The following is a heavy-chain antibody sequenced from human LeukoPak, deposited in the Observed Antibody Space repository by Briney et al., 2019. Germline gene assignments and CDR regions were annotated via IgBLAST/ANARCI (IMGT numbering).Heavy chain of an antibody. V-gene: IGHV4-59*08. J-gene: IGHJ2*01. Sequence: SXTXSLTCTVSGGSISSYYWSWIRQPPGKGLEWIGYIYYSGSTNYNPSLKSRVTISVDTSKNQFSLKLSSVTAADTAVYYCARLGGYSYGSYPYWYFDLWGRGTLVTVSS. D-gene: IGHD5-18*01. CDR1: GGSISSYY. CDR3: ARLGGYSYGSYPYWYFDL. CDR2: IYYSGST.